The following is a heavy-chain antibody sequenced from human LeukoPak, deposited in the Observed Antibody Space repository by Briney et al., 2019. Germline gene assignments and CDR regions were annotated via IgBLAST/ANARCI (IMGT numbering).Heavy chain of an antibody. D-gene: IGHD6-13*01. CDR2: ISGSGGST. J-gene: IGHJ4*02. V-gene: IGHV3-23*01. CDR1: GFTFSSYA. CDR3: AKLITYPKGSSWETYFDY. Sequence: GGSLRLSCAASGFTFSSYAMSWVRQAPGKGLEWVSAISGSGGSTYYADSVKGRFTISRDNSKNTLYLQMNSLRAEDTAVYYCAKLITYPKGSSWETYFDYWGQGTLVTVSS.